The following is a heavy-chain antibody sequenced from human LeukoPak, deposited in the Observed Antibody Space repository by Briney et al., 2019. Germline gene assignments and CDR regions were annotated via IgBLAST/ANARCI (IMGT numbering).Heavy chain of an antibody. D-gene: IGHD1-7*01. J-gene: IGHJ4*02. CDR3: VQFELDY. V-gene: IGHV1-2*02. Sequence: ASVKVSCKASGYTFTDYYMHWVRQAPGQGLEWMGWINPNTGGTNYAQKFQGRVTMTRDTSISKAYMDLSRLRSDDTAVYYCVQFELDYWGQGTLVTVSS. CDR2: INPNTGGT. CDR1: GYTFTDYY.